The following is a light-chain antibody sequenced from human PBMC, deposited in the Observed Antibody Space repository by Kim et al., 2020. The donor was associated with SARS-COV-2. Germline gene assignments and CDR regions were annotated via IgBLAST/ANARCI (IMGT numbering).Light chain of an antibody. V-gene: IGLV2-8*01. CDR3: TSYAGNTDWV. CDR1: SGDVGGNNY. Sequence: GQAVTIACTGTSGDVGGNNYVSWYQQNPGKAPKLMIYEVTRRPTGVPERFSGSKSGNTASLTVTGLQAEDEADYYCTSYAGNTDWVFGGGTRLTVL. CDR2: EVT. J-gene: IGLJ3*02.